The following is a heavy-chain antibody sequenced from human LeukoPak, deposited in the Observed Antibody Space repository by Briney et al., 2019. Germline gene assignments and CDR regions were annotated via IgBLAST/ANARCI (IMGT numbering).Heavy chain of an antibody. CDR3: ARVRGYSSSSLFVPHPDY. J-gene: IGHJ4*02. D-gene: IGHD6-6*01. CDR1: GGSISSSSYY. V-gene: IGHV4-39*07. CDR2: IYYSGST. Sequence: SETLSLTCTVSGGSISSSSYYWGWIRQPPGKGLEWIGSIYYSGSTYYNPSLKSRVTISVDTSKNQFSLKLSSVTAADTAVYYCARVRGYSSSSLFVPHPDYWGQGTLVTVSS.